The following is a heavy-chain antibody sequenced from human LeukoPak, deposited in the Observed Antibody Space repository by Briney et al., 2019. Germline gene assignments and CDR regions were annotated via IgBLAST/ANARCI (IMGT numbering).Heavy chain of an antibody. CDR3: AKEGHYYDILTGYYNVLGFDY. Sequence: GGSLRLSCVVSGFTFSSYAMSWVRQAPGKGLEWVSGISGSGGSTYYADSVKGRFTISRDNTKNTLYLQMNSLRAEDTAVYYCAKEGHYYDILTGYYNVLGFDYWGQGTLVTVSS. J-gene: IGHJ4*02. V-gene: IGHV3-23*01. CDR1: GFTFSSYA. D-gene: IGHD3-9*01. CDR2: ISGSGGST.